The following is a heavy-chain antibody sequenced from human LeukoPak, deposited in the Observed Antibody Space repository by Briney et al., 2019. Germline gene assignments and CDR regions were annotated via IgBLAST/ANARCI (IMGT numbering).Heavy chain of an antibody. CDR1: GGSLGSSTNY. CDR3: ATGKFSGYYDY. D-gene: IGHD3-22*01. Sequence: SETLSLTCSVSGGSLGSSTNYGGWVRQTPGKGMEWIGSMYCGGTTYYNPSLKSRVTLSIDTSKNQISLRLNSVTAADSAVYFCATGKFSGYYDYWGQGTLVTVAS. CDR2: MYCGGTT. V-gene: IGHV4-39*01. J-gene: IGHJ4*02.